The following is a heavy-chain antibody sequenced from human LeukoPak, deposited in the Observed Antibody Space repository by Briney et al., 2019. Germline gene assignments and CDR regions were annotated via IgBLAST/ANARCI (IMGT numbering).Heavy chain of an antibody. CDR2: ISGSGAPT. Sequence: GGSLRLSCAASGFTLSSCAMTWVRQAPGKALEWLSRISGSGAPTYYADSVKGRFTIYRENSNNTVYLQMNSLRAEDTAVYYCAKVSSGWYGGYWGQGNLVTVSS. V-gene: IGHV3-23*01. CDR3: AKVSSGWYGGY. CDR1: GFTLSSCA. J-gene: IGHJ4*02. D-gene: IGHD6-19*01.